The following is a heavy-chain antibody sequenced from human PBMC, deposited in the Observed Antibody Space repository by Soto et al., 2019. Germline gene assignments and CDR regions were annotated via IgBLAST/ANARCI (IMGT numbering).Heavy chain of an antibody. CDR1: GFTFSNYA. D-gene: IGHD5-18*01. Sequence: GGSLRLSCAASGFTFSNYAVSWVRQSPGRGLEWVASISDRGGSTKYADSVNGRFTISRDNSRNTLFLQMDTLRAEDTAVYYCAGLPYSYVSLYFFDFWGQGTLVTVSS. J-gene: IGHJ4*02. V-gene: IGHV3-23*01. CDR3: AGLPYSYVSLYFFDF. CDR2: ISDRGGST.